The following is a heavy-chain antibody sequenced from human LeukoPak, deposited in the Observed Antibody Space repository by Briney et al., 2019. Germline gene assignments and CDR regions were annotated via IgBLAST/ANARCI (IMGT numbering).Heavy chain of an antibody. CDR2: IWYDGSNK. V-gene: IGHV3-33*06. D-gene: IGHD3-10*01. CDR1: GFTFSSYG. Sequence: GRFLRLSCAASGFTFSSYGMHWVRQAPGKGLEWVAVIWYDGSNKYYADSVKGRFTISRDNSKNTLYLQMNSLRAEDTAVYYCAKEGYYGSGSYYFDYWGQGTLVTVSS. J-gene: IGHJ4*02. CDR3: AKEGYYGSGSYYFDY.